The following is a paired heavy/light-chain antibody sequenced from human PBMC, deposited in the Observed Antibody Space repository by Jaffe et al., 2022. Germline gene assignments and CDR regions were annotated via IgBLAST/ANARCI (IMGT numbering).Heavy chain of an antibody. CDR3: ARHNYRYRKWLGPGNWFDP. D-gene: IGHD6-19*01. CDR2: IYPGDSDT. V-gene: IGHV5-51*01. J-gene: IGHJ5*02. Sequence: EVQLVQSGAEVKKPGESLKISCKGSGYSFTSYWIGWVRQMPGKGLEWMGIIYPGDSDTRYSPSFQGQVTISADKSISTAYLQWSSLKASDTAMYYCARHNYRYRKWLGPGNWFDPWGQGTLVTVSS. CDR1: GYSFTSYW.
Light chain of an antibody. V-gene: IGLV2-11*01. Sequence: QSALTQPRSVSGSPGQSVTISCTGTSSDVGGYNYVSWYQQHPGKAPKLMIYDVSKRPSGVPDRFSGSKSGNTASLTISGLQAEDEADYYCCSYAGSYTNWVFGGGTKLTVL. CDR3: CSYAGSYTNWV. J-gene: IGLJ3*02. CDR1: SSDVGGYNY. CDR2: DVS.